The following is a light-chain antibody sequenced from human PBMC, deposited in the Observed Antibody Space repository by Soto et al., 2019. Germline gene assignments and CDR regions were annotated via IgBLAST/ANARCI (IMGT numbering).Light chain of an antibody. CDR3: MQNIQLRR. CDR1: QTLLHRDGRTY. Sequence: DIVMTQTPLSLSVTPGQPASISCKASQTLLHRDGRTYLDWYLQKPGQPPQLLTYQVSNRVSGVPDRFNGSGSGTDFTLKTSRVEAEDVGVYDCMQNIQLRRFGQGTKVEVK. J-gene: IGKJ1*01. V-gene: IGKV2D-29*01. CDR2: QVS.